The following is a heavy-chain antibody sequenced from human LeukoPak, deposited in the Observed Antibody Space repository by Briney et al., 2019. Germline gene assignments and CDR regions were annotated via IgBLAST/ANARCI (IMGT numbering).Heavy chain of an antibody. Sequence: PGGSLRLSCAASGFTFSSYAMSWVRQAPGKGLEWVSAISGSGGSTYYADSVKGRFTISRDNAKNSLYLQMNSLRAEDTAVYYCAREDYGDYLSYFDYWGQGTLVTVSS. V-gene: IGHV3-23*01. CDR1: GFTFSSYA. CDR3: AREDYGDYLSYFDY. CDR2: ISGSGGST. D-gene: IGHD4-17*01. J-gene: IGHJ4*02.